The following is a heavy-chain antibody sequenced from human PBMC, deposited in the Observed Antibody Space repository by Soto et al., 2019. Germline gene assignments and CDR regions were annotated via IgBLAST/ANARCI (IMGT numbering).Heavy chain of an antibody. CDR2: INAGNGNT. CDR1: GYTFTSYA. Sequence: ASVKVSCKASGYTFTSYAMHWVRQAPGQRLEWMGWINAGNGNTKYSQKFQGRVTITRDTSASTAYMELSSLRSEDTAVYYCARVDYDFWSGYYTSPAQADYGMDVWGQGXTVTVYS. D-gene: IGHD3-3*01. CDR3: ARVDYDFWSGYYTSPAQADYGMDV. J-gene: IGHJ6*02. V-gene: IGHV1-3*01.